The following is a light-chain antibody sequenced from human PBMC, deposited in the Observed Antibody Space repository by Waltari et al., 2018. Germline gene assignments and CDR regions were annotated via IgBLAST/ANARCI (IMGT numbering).Light chain of an antibody. V-gene: IGKV3D-15*01. J-gene: IGKJ2*01. CDR3: QQYKTWPYT. Sequence: ETVMTQSPASLSVSPGDRATLSCSASESVSTNLAWYQQKPGQPPRLLLYETSTRATGVSARFSGSGSATDFTLTISALQSEDFALYYCQQYKTWPYTFGQGTKLEIK. CDR2: ETS. CDR1: ESVSTN.